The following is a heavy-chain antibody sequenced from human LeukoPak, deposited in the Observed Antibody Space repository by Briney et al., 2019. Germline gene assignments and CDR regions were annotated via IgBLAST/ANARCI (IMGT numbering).Heavy chain of an antibody. D-gene: IGHD3-9*01. CDR3: ARDSYDILTGYFGPHFFDY. Sequence: SVKVSCKASGGTFSSYAISWVRRAPGQGLEWMGRIIPIFGTANYAQKFQGRVTITTDESTSTAYMELSSLRSEDTAVYYCARDSYDILTGYFGPHFFDYWGQGTLVTVSS. V-gene: IGHV1-69*05. J-gene: IGHJ4*02. CDR2: IIPIFGTA. CDR1: GGTFSSYA.